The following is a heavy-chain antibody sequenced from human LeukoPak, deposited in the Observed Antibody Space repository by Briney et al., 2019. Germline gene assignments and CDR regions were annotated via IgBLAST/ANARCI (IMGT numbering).Heavy chain of an antibody. J-gene: IGHJ6*03. D-gene: IGHD6-6*01. CDR2: IYRSGST. CDR3: ARLYEYSRNYYYYYYMDV. Sequence: PSETLSLTCTVSGGSISSGSYYWSWIRQPAGKRLEWIGHIYRSGSTNYNPSLKSRVTIPVDTSKNQFSLKLSSVTAADTAVYYCARLYEYSRNYYYYYYMDVWGKGTTVTVSS. V-gene: IGHV4-61*09. CDR1: GGSISSGSYY.